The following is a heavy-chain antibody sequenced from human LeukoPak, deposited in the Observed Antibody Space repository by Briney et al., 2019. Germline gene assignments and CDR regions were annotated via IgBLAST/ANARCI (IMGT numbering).Heavy chain of an antibody. CDR3: ARDHTPVNRAPIYYFDY. CDR2: ISYDGSNK. J-gene: IGHJ4*02. V-gene: IGHV3-30*03. CDR1: GFTFSSSG. Sequence: PGRSLRLSCAASGFTFSSSGMHWVRQAPGKGLEWVAIISYDGSNKYYADSVKGRFTISRGNSKNTLYLQMNSLRAEDTAVYYCARDHTPVNRAPIYYFDYWGQGTLVTVSS. D-gene: IGHD2-2*02.